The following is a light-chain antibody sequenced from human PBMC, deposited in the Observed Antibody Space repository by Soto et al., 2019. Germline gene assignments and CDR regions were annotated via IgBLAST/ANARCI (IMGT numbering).Light chain of an antibody. CDR2: GAS. Sequence: EIVLTQSPATLSLSPGERVTLSCRASQSVSSNFLAWYQQKPGQAPRLLIYGASNRAAGIPDRFSGSGSGTDFTLTISRLEPEDFAVYYCHQYSSSRRTFGQGTKVEIK. CDR1: QSVSSNF. J-gene: IGKJ1*01. V-gene: IGKV3-20*01. CDR3: HQYSSSRRT.